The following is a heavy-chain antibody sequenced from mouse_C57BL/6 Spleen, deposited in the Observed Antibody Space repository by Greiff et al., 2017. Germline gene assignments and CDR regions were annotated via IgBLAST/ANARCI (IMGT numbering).Heavy chain of an antibody. CDR3: AKGFYYGNWGAMDY. CDR1: GYTFTSYW. J-gene: IGHJ4*01. D-gene: IGHD2-1*01. Sequence: QVQLQQPGAELVKPGASGYTFTSYWMHWVKQRPGRGLEWIGRIDPNSGGTKYNEKFKSKATLTVDKPSSTAYMQLSSLTSEDSAVYYCAKGFYYGNWGAMDYWGQGTSVTVSS. V-gene: IGHV1-72*01. CDR2: IDPNSGGT.